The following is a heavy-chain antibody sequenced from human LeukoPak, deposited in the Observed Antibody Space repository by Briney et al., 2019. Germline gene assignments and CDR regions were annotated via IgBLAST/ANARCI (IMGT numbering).Heavy chain of an antibody. V-gene: IGHV1-8*02. Sequence: ASVKVSCKASGYTFTGHYIHWVRQAPGQGLEWMGWMNPNSGNTGYAQKFQGRVTMTRNASISTAYMELSSLRSEDTAVYYCASGGVPGRDYYYYYGMDVWGQGTTVTVSS. J-gene: IGHJ6*02. CDR2: MNPNSGNT. CDR1: GYTFTGHY. D-gene: IGHD2-2*01. CDR3: ASGGVPGRDYYYYYGMDV.